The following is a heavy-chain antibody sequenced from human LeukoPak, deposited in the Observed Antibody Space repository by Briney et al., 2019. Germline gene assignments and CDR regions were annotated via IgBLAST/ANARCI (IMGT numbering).Heavy chain of an antibody. D-gene: IGHD3-22*01. CDR3: ARDRGRYYDSRGFYWGYYFDS. V-gene: IGHV4-59*01. CDR2: IYYSGST. Sequence: SETLSLTCTVSGGSISSYYWSWIRQPPGKGLEWIGYIYYSGSTNYNPSLKSRVTISVDTSKNQFSLKLSSVTAADTAVYYCARDRGRYYDSRGFYWGYYFDSWGQGILVTVST. J-gene: IGHJ4*02. CDR1: GGSISSYY.